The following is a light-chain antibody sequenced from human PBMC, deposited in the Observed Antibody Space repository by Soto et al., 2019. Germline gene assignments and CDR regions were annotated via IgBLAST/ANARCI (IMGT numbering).Light chain of an antibody. CDR1: SSNIGSNP. J-gene: IGLJ2*01. CDR2: SNN. CDR3: AAWDDSLNGVL. Sequence: QLVLTQPPSASATPGQRVTISCSGSSSNIGSNPVTWYQQFPGKAPKLLIYSNNQRPSGVPDRFSGSKSGTSASLAISGLQSEDEADFYCAAWDDSLNGVLFGGGTKLTVL. V-gene: IGLV1-44*01.